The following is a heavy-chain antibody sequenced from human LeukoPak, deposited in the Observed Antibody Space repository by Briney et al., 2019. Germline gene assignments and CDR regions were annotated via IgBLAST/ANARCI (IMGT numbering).Heavy chain of an antibody. CDR1: GFTFSSYA. Sequence: PGGSLRLSCAASGFTFSSYAMSWVRQAPGKGLEWVSAISGSGGSTYYADSVKGRFTISRDNSKNTLYLQMNSLRAEDTAVYYCAKHSDDYIWGSYRYIAYWGQGTLVTVSS. J-gene: IGHJ4*02. V-gene: IGHV3-23*01. CDR2: ISGSGGST. CDR3: AKHSDDYIWGSYRYIAY. D-gene: IGHD3-16*02.